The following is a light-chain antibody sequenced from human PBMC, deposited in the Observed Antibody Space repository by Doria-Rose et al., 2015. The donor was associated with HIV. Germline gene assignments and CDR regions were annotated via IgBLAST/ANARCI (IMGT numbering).Light chain of an antibody. Sequence: SASIGDRFTITCRASQTVSTYLNWFQQEPGKAPKLLIYAASRLQSGVPSRFSGSGSGTDFTLTISGLQPGDFATYYCQQTYSSPPWTFGQGTKIE. V-gene: IGKV1-39*01. J-gene: IGKJ1*01. CDR3: QQTYSSPPWT. CDR2: AAS. CDR1: QTVSTY.